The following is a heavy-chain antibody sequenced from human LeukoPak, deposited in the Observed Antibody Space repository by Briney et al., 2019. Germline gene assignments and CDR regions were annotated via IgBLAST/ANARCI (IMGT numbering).Heavy chain of an antibody. Sequence: ASVKVSCKASGYTFTGYYMHSVRHAPGQGLERMGWINPNSGGTNYAQKFQGRVTMTRDTSISTAYMQLSRLRSDDTAVYYCARGVVVVPAAEMNNPYYYYYYMDVWGKGTTVTVSS. CDR2: INPNSGGT. V-gene: IGHV1-2*02. J-gene: IGHJ6*03. D-gene: IGHD2-2*01. CDR3: ARGVVVVPAAEMNNPYYYYYYMDV. CDR1: GYTFTGYY.